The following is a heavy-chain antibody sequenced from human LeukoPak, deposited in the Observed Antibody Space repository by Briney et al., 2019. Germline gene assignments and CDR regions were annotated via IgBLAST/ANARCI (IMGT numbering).Heavy chain of an antibody. J-gene: IGHJ4*02. CDR1: GGSISSSSYY. CDR2: IYYSGST. CDR3: ARDEVGYYDILTGYTY. Sequence: MPSEALSLTCTVSGGSISSSSYYWGWIRQPPGKGLEWIGSIYYSGSTYYNPSPKSRVTISVDTSKNQFSLKLSSVTAADTAVYYCARDEVGYYDILTGYTYWGQGTLVTVSS. V-gene: IGHV4-39*07. D-gene: IGHD3-9*01.